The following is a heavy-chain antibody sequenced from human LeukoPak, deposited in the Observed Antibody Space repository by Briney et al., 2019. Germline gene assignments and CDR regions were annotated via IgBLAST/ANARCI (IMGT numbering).Heavy chain of an antibody. V-gene: IGHV1-18*01. J-gene: IGHJ6*02. CDR1: GYTFNKYG. Sequence: ASVKVSCKASGYTFNKYGISWVRQAPGQGLEWMGWISGYNGNTNYAQKFQDRVTMTTDTATSTTYMELRSLRADDTAVYYCAREYYYSSGSSVETNNGMDVWGQGTTVTVSS. D-gene: IGHD3-10*01. CDR2: ISGYNGNT. CDR3: AREYYYSSGSSVETNNGMDV.